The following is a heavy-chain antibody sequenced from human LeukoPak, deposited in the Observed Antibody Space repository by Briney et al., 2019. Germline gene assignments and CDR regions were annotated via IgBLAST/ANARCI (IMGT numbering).Heavy chain of an antibody. Sequence: GGSLRLSWAASGFTFSSYAMSWVRQAPAKGLEWVSAISGSGGSTYYADSVKGRFTISRDNSKNTLYLQMNSLRAEDTAVYYCAKAHDYGDYVELRYYYGMDVWGKGTTVTVSS. CDR2: ISGSGGST. V-gene: IGHV3-23*01. CDR1: GFTFSSYA. J-gene: IGHJ6*04. CDR3: AKAHDYGDYVELRYYYGMDV. D-gene: IGHD4-17*01.